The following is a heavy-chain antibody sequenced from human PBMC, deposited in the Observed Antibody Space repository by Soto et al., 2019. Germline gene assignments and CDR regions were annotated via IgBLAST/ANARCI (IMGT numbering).Heavy chain of an antibody. CDR1: GFTFSVYA. Sequence: GGSLRLSCAATGFTFSVYAMTWVRQAPGKGLEWVSAVTANGGSTYSANSVKGRFTISRDNSKNTLFLQMNSLRAEDTAVYYCASLGVGDWANYYYYYGMDVWGQGTTVTVSS. J-gene: IGHJ6*02. CDR3: ASLGVGDWANYYYYYGMDV. D-gene: IGHD2-21*02. CDR2: VTANGGST. V-gene: IGHV3-23*01.